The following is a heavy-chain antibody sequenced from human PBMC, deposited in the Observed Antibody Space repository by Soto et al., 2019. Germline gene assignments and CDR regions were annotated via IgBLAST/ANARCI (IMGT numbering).Heavy chain of an antibody. V-gene: IGHV3-23*01. Sequence: GGSLRLSCEASGFTFSSYAMNWVRQAPGKGLEWVSTISGSGGSAYYADSVKGRFTISRDNAKNSLYLQMNSLRAEDTAVYYCARDNQSFDYWGRGTLVTVSS. CDR2: ISGSGGSA. J-gene: IGHJ4*02. CDR3: ARDNQSFDY. CDR1: GFTFSSYA.